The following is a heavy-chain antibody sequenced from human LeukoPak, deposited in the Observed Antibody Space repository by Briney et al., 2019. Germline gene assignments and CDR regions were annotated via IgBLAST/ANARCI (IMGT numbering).Heavy chain of an antibody. J-gene: IGHJ4*02. D-gene: IGHD3-3*01. CDR2: ISASGRST. CDR3: AKKSPIFGVVIPLFDY. Sequence: PGGSLRLSCAASGFTFSSYWMSWVRQAPGKGLEWVSSISASGRSTYYADSVKGRFTISRDNSKNTLYLQVNSLRAEDTAVYYCAKKSPIFGVVIPLFDYWGQGTLVSVSS. CDR1: GFTFSSYW. V-gene: IGHV3-23*01.